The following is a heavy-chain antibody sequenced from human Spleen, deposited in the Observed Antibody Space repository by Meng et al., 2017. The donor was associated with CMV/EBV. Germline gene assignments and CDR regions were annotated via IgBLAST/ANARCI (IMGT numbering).Heavy chain of an antibody. D-gene: IGHD2-2*01. V-gene: IGHV3-30*02. CDR3: AKDWGRDCRGISCYRSYFDS. CDR1: GFSFSDYG. CDR2: IQFDGNNK. Sequence: GESLKSSCAASGFSFSDYGMHWVRQAPGKGLEWLTFIQFDGNNKYYVDSVKGRFTISRDNSKNTASLQMNSLRDEDTAGYYCAKDWGRDCRGISCYRSYFDSWGQGTLVTVSS. J-gene: IGHJ4*02.